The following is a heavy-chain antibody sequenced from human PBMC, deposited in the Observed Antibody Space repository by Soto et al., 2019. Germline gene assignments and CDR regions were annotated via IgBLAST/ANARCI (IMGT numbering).Heavy chain of an antibody. CDR2: IRTKSNNYAT. V-gene: IGHV3-73*01. Sequence: WGSLRLSCASSRVSFNGSGIHWVRQGSGKGLEWVGRIRTKSNNYATAYAASVKGRFTISRDDSKNTAYLQMNSLKTEDTAVYYCTRLHFIVEPGINYWGQRTLVTVSS. D-gene: IGHD6-13*01. J-gene: IGHJ4*02. CDR1: RVSFNGSG. CDR3: TRLHFIVEPGINY.